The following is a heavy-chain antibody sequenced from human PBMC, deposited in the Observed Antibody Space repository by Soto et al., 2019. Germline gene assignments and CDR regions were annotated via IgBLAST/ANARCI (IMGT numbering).Heavy chain of an antibody. J-gene: IGHJ6*03. CDR2: ISSSGATI. V-gene: IGHV3-11*01. Sequence: QVQLVESGGGLVKPGGSLRLSCVASGFTFSDYYMSWIRQAPGQGLEWVSYISSSGATIYYADSVKGRFTISRDNAKNSLYLQMNILSAEDTAVYYCARGQPRNPYYYYYMDVWGNGTTVTVSS. CDR1: GFTFSDYY. D-gene: IGHD1-1*01. CDR3: ARGQPRNPYYYYYMDV.